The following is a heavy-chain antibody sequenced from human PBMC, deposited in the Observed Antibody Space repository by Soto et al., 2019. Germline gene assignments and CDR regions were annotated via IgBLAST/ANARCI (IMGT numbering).Heavy chain of an antibody. CDR1: GFTFSSSW. CDR3: ARGPTGWYGYDY. CDR2: INGDESRT. V-gene: IGHV3-74*01. J-gene: IGHJ4*02. D-gene: IGHD5-18*01. Sequence: EVHLVESGGGLVQPGGSLRLSCAASGFTFSSSWMHWVRQAPGKGLVWVSRINGDESRTNYADSVKGRFTISRDNAKNTLYLEMNSLRAEDTALYYCARGPTGWYGYDYWGQGTLVTVSP.